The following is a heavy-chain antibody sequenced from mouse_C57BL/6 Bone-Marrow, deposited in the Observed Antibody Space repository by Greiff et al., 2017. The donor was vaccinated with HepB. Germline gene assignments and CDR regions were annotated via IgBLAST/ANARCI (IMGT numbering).Heavy chain of an antibody. Sequence: VQLQQPGAELVKPGASVKMSCKASGYTFTSYWITWVKQRPGQGLEWIGDIYPGSGSTNYNEKFKSKATLTVDTSSSTAYMQRSSLTSEDSAVYYCARRGAYYPWYFDVWGTGTTVTVSS. CDR3: ARRGAYYPWYFDV. V-gene: IGHV1-55*01. D-gene: IGHD2-10*01. CDR1: GYTFTSYW. CDR2: IYPGSGST. J-gene: IGHJ1*03.